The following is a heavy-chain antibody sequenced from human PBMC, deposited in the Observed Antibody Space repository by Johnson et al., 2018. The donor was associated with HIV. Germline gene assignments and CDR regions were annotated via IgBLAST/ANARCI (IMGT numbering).Heavy chain of an antibody. V-gene: IGHV3-64*07. CDR2: ISRVGVNT. Sequence: VQLLESGGGLIQPGGSLRLSCEASGFTFSSYAMHWVRQAPGEGLEYVSAISRVGVNTFYADSVKDRFTIFRDNSKNTLYLQMGSLRPEDMGIYYCAIPYFFDSGNYRWGQGTVVTVSS. D-gene: IGHD4-23*01. CDR3: AIPYFFDSGNYR. J-gene: IGHJ3*01. CDR1: GFTFSSYA.